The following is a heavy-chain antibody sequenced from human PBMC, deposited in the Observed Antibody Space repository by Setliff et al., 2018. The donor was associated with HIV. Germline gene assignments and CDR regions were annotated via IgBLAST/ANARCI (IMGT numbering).Heavy chain of an antibody. J-gene: IGHJ4*02. D-gene: IGHD3-10*01. CDR2: IYYSGST. CDR3: ARARGFGFDY. CDR1: GGSISSYY. V-gene: IGHV4-59*01. Sequence: SETLSLTCTVSGGSISSYYWSRIRQPPGKGLEWIGYIYYSGSTNYNPSLKSRVTISVDTSKNQFSLKLSSVTAADTAVYYCARARGFGFDYWGQGTLVTVSS.